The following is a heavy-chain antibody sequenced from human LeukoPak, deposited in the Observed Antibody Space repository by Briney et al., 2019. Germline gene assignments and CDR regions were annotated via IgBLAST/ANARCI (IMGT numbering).Heavy chain of an antibody. D-gene: IGHD4-23*01. CDR2: LYHSGST. CDR3: ARYGGYSAFDY. Sequence: PSETLSLTCTVSGYSISSAYYWGWIRQPPGKGLEWIGSLYHSGSTYYNPSLKSRVTISVDTSKNQFSLKLTSVTAADTAVYYCARYGGYSAFDYWGQGTLVTVSS. V-gene: IGHV4-38-2*02. J-gene: IGHJ4*02. CDR1: GYSISSAYY.